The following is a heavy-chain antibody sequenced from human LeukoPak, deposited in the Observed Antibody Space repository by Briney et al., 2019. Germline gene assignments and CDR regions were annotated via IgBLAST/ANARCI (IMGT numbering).Heavy chain of an antibody. V-gene: IGHV3-30-3*01. D-gene: IGHD3-9*01. CDR3: ARDDYDILTGYYYYYGMDV. CDR1: GFTFSSYA. Sequence: PGGSLRLSCAASGFTFSSYAMHWVRQAPGKGLEWVAVISYDGSNKYYEDSVKGRFTISRDNYKNTLYLQMNTLKAEDTAVYYCARDDYDILTGYYYYYGMDVWGQGTTVTVSS. J-gene: IGHJ6*02. CDR2: ISYDGSNK.